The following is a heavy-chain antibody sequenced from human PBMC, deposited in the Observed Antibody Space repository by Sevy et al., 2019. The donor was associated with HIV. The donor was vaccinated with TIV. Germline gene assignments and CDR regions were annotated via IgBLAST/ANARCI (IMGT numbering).Heavy chain of an antibody. D-gene: IGHD4-4*01. V-gene: IGHV4-31*03. CDR1: GDSINNGDYY. Sequence: SETLSLTCTVSGDSINNGDYYWSWIRQHPGKGLEWIGKIYYTGTTYYNPSLKSRLRTSVESSENTLSLSLRSVTAADTAVYYCARTTVTTLSSARNNWFDPWGQGTLVTVSS. J-gene: IGHJ5*02. CDR2: IYYTGTT. CDR3: ARTTVTTLSSARNNWFDP.